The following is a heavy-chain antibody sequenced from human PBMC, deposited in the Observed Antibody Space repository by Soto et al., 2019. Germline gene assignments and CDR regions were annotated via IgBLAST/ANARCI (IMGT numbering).Heavy chain of an antibody. CDR3: ARTGRVDTAMVNDYYYGMDV. CDR2: IIPIFGTA. CDR1: GGTFSSYA. J-gene: IGHJ6*02. D-gene: IGHD5-18*01. V-gene: IGHV1-69*01. Sequence: QVQLVQSGAEVKKPGSSVKVSCKASGGTFSSYAISWVRQAPGQGLEWMGGIIPIFGTANYAQKFQGRVTITADESTSTAYMELSSLRSEDTAVYYCARTGRVDTAMVNDYYYGMDVWGQGTTVTVSS.